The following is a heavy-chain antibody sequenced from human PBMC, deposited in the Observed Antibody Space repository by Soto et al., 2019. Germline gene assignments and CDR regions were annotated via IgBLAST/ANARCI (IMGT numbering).Heavy chain of an antibody. CDR1: GFSPSTSGVG. J-gene: IGHJ4*02. CDR2: IYYSGST. D-gene: IGHD3-3*01. V-gene: IGHV4-39*01. CDR3: ARLGGFLTTLDY. Sequence: SGPTLVNPTQTLTLTCTFSGFSPSTSGVGVGWIRQPPGKGLEWIGSIYYSGSTYYNPSLKSRVTISVDTSKNQCSLKLSSVTAADTAVYYCARLGGFLTTLDYWGQGTLVTVSS.